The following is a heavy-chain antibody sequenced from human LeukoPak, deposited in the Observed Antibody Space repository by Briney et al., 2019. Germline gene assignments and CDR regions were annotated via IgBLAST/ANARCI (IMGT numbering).Heavy chain of an antibody. Sequence: AGGSLRLSCAASGFSFDDYAMHWVRQAPGKGLEWVSGISWNSGSIGYADSVKGRFTISRDNAKNSLYLQMNGLRAEDTALYYCAKSMITFGGVIVPFDAFDIWGQGTMVTVSS. CDR3: AKSMITFGGVIVPFDAFDI. J-gene: IGHJ3*02. V-gene: IGHV3-9*01. D-gene: IGHD3-16*02. CDR1: GFSFDDYA. CDR2: ISWNSGSI.